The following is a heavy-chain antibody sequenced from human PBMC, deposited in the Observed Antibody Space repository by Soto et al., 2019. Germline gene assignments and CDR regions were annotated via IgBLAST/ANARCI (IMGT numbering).Heavy chain of an antibody. D-gene: IGHD2-2*01. CDR1: GGSVNRGGYS. V-gene: IGHV4-30-2*01. Sequence: QLQLLESGSRLVKPSQTLSLTCAVSGGSVNRGGYSWSWIRQTPGKGLEWLAYIYRTGHTIYNPSHNRRANISLDEPNNQFSLHLTSVTAADTAVYYCARSIVTPSAMFDHWGQGLLVTVSS. CDR2: IYRTGHT. J-gene: IGHJ5*02. CDR3: ARSIVTPSAMFDH.